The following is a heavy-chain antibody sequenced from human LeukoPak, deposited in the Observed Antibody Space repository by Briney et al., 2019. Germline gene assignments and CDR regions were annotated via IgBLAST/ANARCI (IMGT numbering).Heavy chain of an antibody. Sequence: GGSLRLSCVASGFTFSSTTMGWVRQAPGRGLEWVSSITAIDGRTYYADSVKGRFAISRDNSKNTLYLQMNSLRAEDTAVYYCAKDGDYGDFFDYWGQGTLVTVSS. CDR3: AKDGDYGDFFDY. CDR2: ITAIDGRT. J-gene: IGHJ4*02. V-gene: IGHV3-23*01. D-gene: IGHD4-17*01. CDR1: GFTFSSTT.